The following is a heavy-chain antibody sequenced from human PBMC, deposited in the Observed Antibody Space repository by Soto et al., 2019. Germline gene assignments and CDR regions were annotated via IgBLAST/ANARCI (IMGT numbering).Heavy chain of an antibody. J-gene: IGHJ4*02. D-gene: IGHD6-13*01. V-gene: IGHV3-15*07. CDR1: GFTFSNAW. Sequence: GGSLRLSCAASGFTFSNAWMNWVRQAPGKGLEWVGRIKSKTDGGTTDYAAPVKGRFTISRDDSKNTLYLQMNSLKTEDTAVYYCTTQAKYSSSWTVDYWGQGTLVTVSS. CDR2: IKSKTDGGTT. CDR3: TTQAKYSSSWTVDY.